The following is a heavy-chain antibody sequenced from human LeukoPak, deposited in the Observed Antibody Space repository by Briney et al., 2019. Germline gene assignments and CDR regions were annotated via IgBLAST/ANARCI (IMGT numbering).Heavy chain of an antibody. Sequence: GGSLRLSCAAYGFTFSSYWMSWVRQAPGKGLEWVANIKQDGSEKYYVDSVKGRFTISRDNAKNSLYLQMNSLRAEDTAVYYCARDYWRSGRLDDAFDIWGQGTMVTVSS. CDR1: GFTFSSYW. V-gene: IGHV3-7*01. CDR2: IKQDGSEK. D-gene: IGHD3-10*01. J-gene: IGHJ3*02. CDR3: ARDYWRSGRLDDAFDI.